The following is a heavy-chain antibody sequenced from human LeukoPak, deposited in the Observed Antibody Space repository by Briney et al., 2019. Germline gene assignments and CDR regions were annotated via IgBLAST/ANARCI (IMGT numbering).Heavy chain of an antibody. Sequence: PSETLSLTCTVSGGSISSYYWSWIRQPPGKGLEWIGYIYYSGSTNYNPSLKSRVTISVDTSKNQFSLKLSSVTAADTAVYYCAREKSDYGDYVVVFDIWGQGKMVTVSS. J-gene: IGHJ3*02. CDR1: GGSISSYY. D-gene: IGHD4-17*01. V-gene: IGHV4-59*01. CDR2: IYYSGST. CDR3: AREKSDYGDYVVVFDI.